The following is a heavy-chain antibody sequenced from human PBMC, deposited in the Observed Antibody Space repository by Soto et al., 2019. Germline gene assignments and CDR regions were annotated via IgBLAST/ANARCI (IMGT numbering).Heavy chain of an antibody. V-gene: IGHV3-23*01. J-gene: IGHJ6*02. D-gene: IGHD6-13*01. CDR3: AKGGIAAAWVSLDEDYYGMDV. Sequence: GGSLRLSCAASGFTFSSYAMSWVRQAPGKGLEWVSAISGSGGRTYYADSGKGRFTISRDNPKNTLYLQMNSLRAEDTAVYYCAKGGIAAAWVSLDEDYYGMDVWGQGTTVTVSS. CDR1: GFTFSSYA. CDR2: ISGSGGRT.